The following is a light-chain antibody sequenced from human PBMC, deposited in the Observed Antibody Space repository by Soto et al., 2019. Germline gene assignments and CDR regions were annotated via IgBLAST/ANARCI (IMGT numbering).Light chain of an antibody. CDR1: QSVSSSY. J-gene: IGKJ2*01. Sequence: DIVLTQSPGTLSLSPGERATLSCRASQSVSSSYLAWYQQKPGRAPRLLISGASSRATGIPDRFSGSGSGTDFSLTISRLEPEDFAVYYCQQYGSSPYTFGQGTKLEIK. CDR3: QQYGSSPYT. V-gene: IGKV3-20*01. CDR2: GAS.